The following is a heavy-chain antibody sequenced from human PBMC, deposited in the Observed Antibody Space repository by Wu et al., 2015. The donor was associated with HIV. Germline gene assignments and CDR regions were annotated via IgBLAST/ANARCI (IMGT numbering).Heavy chain of an antibody. V-gene: IGHV1-2*02. CDR2: INPNSGGT. CDR3: ARDSRGDGFGEFISIHYGMDV. J-gene: IGHJ6*02. Sequence: QVQLVQSGAEVKKPGASVKVSCKASGYTFTGYYMHWVRQAPGQGLEWMGWINPNSGGTNYAQKFQGRVTMTRDTSISTAYMELSRLRSDDTAVYYCARDSRGDGFGEFISIHYGMDVVGPRDHGHRLL. D-gene: IGHD3-10*01. CDR1: GYTFTGYY.